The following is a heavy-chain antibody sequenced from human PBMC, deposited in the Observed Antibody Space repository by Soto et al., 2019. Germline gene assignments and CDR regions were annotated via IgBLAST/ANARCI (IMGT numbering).Heavy chain of an antibody. V-gene: IGHV3-30*18. CDR3: AKHRDLAPRTAHYFDY. Sequence: QVQLVESGGGVVQPGRSLRLSYAASGFTFSSYGMHWVRQAPGKGLEWVAVISYDGSNKYYADSVKGRFTISRDSSKNTLYLQMNSLRPEDTAVYYCAKHRDLAPRTAHYFDYWGQGTLVTVSS. CDR1: GFTFSSYG. CDR2: ISYDGSNK. D-gene: IGHD3-3*02. J-gene: IGHJ4*02.